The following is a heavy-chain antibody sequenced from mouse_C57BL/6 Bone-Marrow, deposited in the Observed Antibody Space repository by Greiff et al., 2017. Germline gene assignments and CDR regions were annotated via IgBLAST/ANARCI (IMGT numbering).Heavy chain of an antibody. J-gene: IGHJ2*01. Sequence: EVKLVESGGDLVKPGGSLKLSCAASGFTFSSYGMSWVRQTPDKRLEWVATISSGGSYTYYPDSVKGRFTISRDNAKNTLYLQMSSLKSEDTAMYYCARHDYDENYWGQGTTLTVSS. CDR2: ISSGGSYT. CDR1: GFTFSSYG. CDR3: ARHDYDENY. D-gene: IGHD2-4*01. V-gene: IGHV5-6*01.